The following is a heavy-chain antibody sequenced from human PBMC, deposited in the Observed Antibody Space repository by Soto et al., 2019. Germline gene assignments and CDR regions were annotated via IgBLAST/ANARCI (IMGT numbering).Heavy chain of an antibody. D-gene: IGHD6-19*01. CDR1: GFTFGSYA. CDR3: ATDSFRSGIAVAGNY. V-gene: IGHV3-23*01. CDR2: ISFGGGST. J-gene: IGHJ4*02. Sequence: VQLLESGGGLVQPGGSLRLSCAASGFTFGSYAMTWVRQAPGKGLEWVSAISFGGGSTYYADSVKGRFTISRDNSKNTLYLQMTSLRAEDTAIYYCATDSFRSGIAVAGNYWGQGTLVTVSS.